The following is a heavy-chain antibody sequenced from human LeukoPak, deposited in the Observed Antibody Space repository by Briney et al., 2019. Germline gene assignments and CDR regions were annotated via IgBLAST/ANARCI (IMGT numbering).Heavy chain of an antibody. V-gene: IGHV4-4*07. CDR1: GGSISSYY. J-gene: IGHJ4*02. Sequence: PSETLSLTCTVSGGSISSYYWSWIRQPAGKGLEWIGRIYTSGSTNYNPSLKSRVTMSVDTSKNQFSLKLNSVTAADTAVYYCARDSGEVGATYFDYWGQGTLVTVSS. CDR3: ARDSGEVGATYFDY. D-gene: IGHD1-26*01. CDR2: IYTSGST.